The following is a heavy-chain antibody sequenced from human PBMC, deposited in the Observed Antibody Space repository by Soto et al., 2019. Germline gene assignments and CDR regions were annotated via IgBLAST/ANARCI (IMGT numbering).Heavy chain of an antibody. D-gene: IGHD3-10*01. CDR3: ARSGSYYPARNWFGP. CDR1: GYTFTSYG. Sequence: QLVPSGVEMKNPGASVKVSCKASGYTFTSYGISWVRQAPGQGLEWIGWISAFNDDTNHAQKFQGRVTVTKDTSTSTAYMELRSLQSDDTAMYYCARSGSYYPARNWFGPWGQGPLVIVS. J-gene: IGHJ5*02. CDR2: ISAFNDDT. V-gene: IGHV1-18*01.